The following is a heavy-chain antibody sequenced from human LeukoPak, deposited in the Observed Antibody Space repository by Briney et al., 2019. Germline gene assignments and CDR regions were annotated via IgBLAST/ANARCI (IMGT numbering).Heavy chain of an antibody. CDR1: GXSFSY. D-gene: IGHD3-16*01. J-gene: IGHJ4*02. CDR3: ARETRALAELRFGVDD. V-gene: IGHV4-59*01. Sequence: SETLSLTCIVSGXSFSYLSWIRQPPGKGLEWIGIIYDHGRTEYNPSLKSRVSISVDTSKNQVSLRLSSVTAADTAVYYCARETRALAELRFGVDDWGQGTLVTVSS. CDR2: IYDHGRT.